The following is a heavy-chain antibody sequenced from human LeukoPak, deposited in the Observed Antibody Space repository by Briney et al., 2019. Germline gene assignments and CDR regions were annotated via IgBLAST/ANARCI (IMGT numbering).Heavy chain of an antibody. V-gene: IGHV4-34*01. Sequence: SETLSLTCAVYGGSFSGYYWSWIRQPPGKGLEWIGEINHSGSTNYNPSLKSRVTISVDTSKNQFSLKLSSVTAADTAVYYCAREADYYDSSGYYSRDAFDIWGQGTMVTVSS. CDR1: GGSFSGYY. J-gene: IGHJ3*02. CDR2: INHSGST. CDR3: AREADYYDSSGYYSRDAFDI. D-gene: IGHD3-22*01.